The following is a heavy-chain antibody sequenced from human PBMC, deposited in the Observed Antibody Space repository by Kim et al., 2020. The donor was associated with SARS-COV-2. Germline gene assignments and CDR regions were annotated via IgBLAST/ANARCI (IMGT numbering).Heavy chain of an antibody. V-gene: IGHV4-31*03. D-gene: IGHD4-17*01. CDR2: IHYTGST. CDR3: ARVKSYGGEKSFDY. CDR1: GDSITSGSTH. J-gene: IGHJ4*02. Sequence: SETLSLTCTVSGDSITSGSTHWSWIRQHPGKGLEWIGYIHYTGSTYYNPSLKSGLTMSLDTSKNHFSLNLTSVTAADTAVYYCARVKSYGGEKSFDYWGQGALVTVSS.